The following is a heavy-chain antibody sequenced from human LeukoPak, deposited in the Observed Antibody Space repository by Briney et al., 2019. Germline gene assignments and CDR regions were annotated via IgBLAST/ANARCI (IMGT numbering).Heavy chain of an antibody. J-gene: IGHJ4*02. CDR3: ATIGYTYGLTSDY. D-gene: IGHD5-18*01. CDR1: GGSINSALYY. V-gene: IGHV4-30-4*08. Sequence: SETLSLTCTVSGGSINSALYYWAWIRQTPEQQLEWIGSVSHDGITKYSPSLGGRVTISVDTSKSQFSLKLTSVTAADTAVYYCATIGYTYGLTSDYWGQGTLVTVSS. CDR2: VSHDGIT.